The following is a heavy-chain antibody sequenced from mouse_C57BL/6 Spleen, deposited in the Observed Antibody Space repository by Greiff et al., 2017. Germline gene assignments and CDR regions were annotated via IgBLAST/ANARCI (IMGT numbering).Heavy chain of an antibody. J-gene: IGHJ2*01. D-gene: IGHD2-10*01. Sequence: EVKLMESGPGMVKPSQSLSLTCTVTGYSITSGYDWHWIRHFPGNKLEWMGYISYSGSTNYNPSLKRRISITHDTSKNHFFLKLNSVTTEDTATYYCARGAYYGNFFDYWGQGTTLTVSS. CDR3: ARGAYYGNFFDY. CDR2: ISYSGST. CDR1: GYSITSGYD. V-gene: IGHV3-1*01.